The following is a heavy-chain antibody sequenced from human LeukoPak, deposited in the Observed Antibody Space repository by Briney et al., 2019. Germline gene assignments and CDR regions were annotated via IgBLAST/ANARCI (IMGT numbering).Heavy chain of an antibody. CDR1: GFTFSSYE. CDR2: SSGSTI. CDR3: ARRAGAYTHPYDY. Sequence: GGSLRLSCAASGFTFSSYEMNWVRQAPGKGLEWVSSSGSTIYYADSVKGRFTISRDNAKNSLYLQMNSLRAEDTAVYYCARRAGAYTHPYDYWGQGTLVTVS. D-gene: IGHD3-16*01. J-gene: IGHJ4*02. V-gene: IGHV3-48*03.